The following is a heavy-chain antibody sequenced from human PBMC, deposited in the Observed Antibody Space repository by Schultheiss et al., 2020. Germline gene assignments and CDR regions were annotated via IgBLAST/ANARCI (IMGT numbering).Heavy chain of an antibody. CDR1: GYTFTGYY. J-gene: IGHJ4*02. Sequence: ASVKVSCKASGYTFTGYYMHWVRQAPGQGLEWMGWINPNSGGTNYAQKFQGWVTMTRDTSISTAYMELSRLRSDDTAVYYCARVTLPPSGYPDYWGQGTLVNVSS. D-gene: IGHD3-22*01. V-gene: IGHV1-2*04. CDR2: INPNSGGT. CDR3: ARVTLPPSGYPDY.